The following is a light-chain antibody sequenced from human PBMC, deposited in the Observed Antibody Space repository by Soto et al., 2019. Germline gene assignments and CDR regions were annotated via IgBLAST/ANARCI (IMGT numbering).Light chain of an antibody. Sequence: AVQVTQSPSSLSASVGDRVTITCRASQAIRNDLGWYQQQPGRAPKLLIYAASTLQSGVPSRFRGSGSGTDFSLTISSLQPEDFATYYCLQSYSTLLVFGGGTKVDIK. J-gene: IGKJ4*01. CDR3: LQSYSTLLV. V-gene: IGKV1-6*01. CDR1: QAIRND. CDR2: AAS.